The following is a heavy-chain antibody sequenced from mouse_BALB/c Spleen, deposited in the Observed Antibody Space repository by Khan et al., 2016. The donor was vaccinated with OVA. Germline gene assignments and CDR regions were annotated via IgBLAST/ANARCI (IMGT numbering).Heavy chain of an antibody. V-gene: IGHV3-2*02. CDR3: ERENYYGYDMDY. D-gene: IGHD1-1*01. CDR2: ISYGGST. Sequence: VQLKESGPGLVKPSQSLSLTCTVTGYSITSDYAWDWIRQFPGNKLEWMGYISYGGSTSYNPSLKSRISITRDTSKNQFFLQLNSVTTEDTATYYCERENYYGYDMDYWGQGTSVTVSS. CDR1: GYSITSDYA. J-gene: IGHJ4*01.